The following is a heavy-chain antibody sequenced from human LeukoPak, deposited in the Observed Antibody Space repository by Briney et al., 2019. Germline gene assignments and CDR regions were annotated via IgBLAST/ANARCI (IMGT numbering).Heavy chain of an antibody. D-gene: IGHD6-19*01. CDR3: ARAPSLESSGWYVSDY. Sequence: EASVRVSCKASGYTFTIYYMHWVRQAPGQGLEWMGLINPSGGSTSYAQKFQGRVTMTRDTSTSTVYMELSSLRSEDTAVYYCARAPSLESSGWYVSDYWGQGTLVTVSS. J-gene: IGHJ4*02. CDR2: INPSGGST. V-gene: IGHV1-46*01. CDR1: GYTFTIYY.